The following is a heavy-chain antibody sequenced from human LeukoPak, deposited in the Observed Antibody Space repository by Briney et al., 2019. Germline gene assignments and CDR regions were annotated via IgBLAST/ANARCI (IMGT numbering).Heavy chain of an antibody. V-gene: IGHV1-2*02. CDR2: INPNSGGT. Sequence: ASVKVSCKASGYTFTGYYMHWVRQAPGQGLEWMGWINPNSGGTNYAQKFQGRVTMTRDTSISTAYMELSRLRSDDTAVYYCARGARYCTNGVCYPNWFDPWGQGTLVTVSS. CDR1: GYTFTGYY. CDR3: ARGARYCTNGVCYPNWFDP. D-gene: IGHD2-8*01. J-gene: IGHJ5*02.